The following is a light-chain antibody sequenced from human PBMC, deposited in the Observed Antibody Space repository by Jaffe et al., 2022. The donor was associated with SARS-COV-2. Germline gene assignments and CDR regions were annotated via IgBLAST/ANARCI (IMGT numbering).Light chain of an antibody. CDR1: SSDVGRYYL. CDR2: EGS. CDR3: CSYAGISTVYI. V-gene: IGLV2-23*01. J-gene: IGLJ1*01. Sequence: QSALAQPASVSGSPGQSITISCTGTSSDVGRYYLVSWYQQHPGKAPKLIIYEGSERPSGVTNRFSGSKSGNTASLTISGLQAEDEADYYCCSYAGISTVYIFGTGTKVTVL.